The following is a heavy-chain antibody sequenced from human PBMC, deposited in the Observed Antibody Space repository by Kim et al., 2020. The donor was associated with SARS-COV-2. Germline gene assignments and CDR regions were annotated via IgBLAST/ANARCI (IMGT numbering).Heavy chain of an antibody. V-gene: IGHV6-1*01. CDR3: ARFSGTTGRFGY. Sequence: DYAVSVKSRITINPDTSKNQFSLQLNSVTPEDTAVYYCARFSGTTGRFGYWGQGTLVTVSS. D-gene: IGHD1-1*01. J-gene: IGHJ4*02.